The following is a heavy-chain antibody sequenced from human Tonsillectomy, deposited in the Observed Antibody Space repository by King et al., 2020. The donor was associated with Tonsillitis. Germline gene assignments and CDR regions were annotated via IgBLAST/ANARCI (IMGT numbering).Heavy chain of an antibody. CDR3: ARGPRWLIQLEYYFDY. CDR2: ISYDGSNK. CDR1: GFTFSSYA. D-gene: IGHD5-18*01. V-gene: IGHV3-30-3*01. Sequence: VQLVESGGGVVQPGRSLRLSCAASGFTFSSYAMHWVRQAPGKGLEWVAVISYDGSNKYYADSVKGRFTISRDNSKNTLYLQMYSLRAEDTAVYYCARGPRWLIQLEYYFDYWGQGTLVTVSS. J-gene: IGHJ4*02.